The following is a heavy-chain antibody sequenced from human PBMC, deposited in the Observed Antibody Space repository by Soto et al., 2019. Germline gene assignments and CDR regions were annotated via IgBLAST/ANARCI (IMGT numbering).Heavy chain of an antibody. CDR1: GFTFSSYA. Sequence: QVQLVESGGGVVQPGRSLRLSCAASGFTFSSYAMHWVRQAPGKGLEWVAVISYDGSNKYYADSVKGRFTISRDNSKNTLYLQMNRLRAEDTAVYYCARAWDYRYSSGWYSLDYGGQGTLVTVSS. D-gene: IGHD6-19*01. CDR2: ISYDGSNK. V-gene: IGHV3-30-3*01. J-gene: IGHJ4*02. CDR3: ARAWDYRYSSGWYSLDY.